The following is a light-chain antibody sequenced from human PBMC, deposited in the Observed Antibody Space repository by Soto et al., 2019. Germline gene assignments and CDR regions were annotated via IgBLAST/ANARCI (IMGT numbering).Light chain of an antibody. CDR3: QQYETFSGT. CDR1: QSISGW. V-gene: IGKV1-5*01. Sequence: DIQMTQSPSSLSASVGDRVTITCRASQSISGWLAWYQQKPGEAPKLLIYDASALPRGVPSRFSGSGSGTKFTLTIASLQPDDFATYYCQQYETFSGTFGPGTKVDIK. J-gene: IGKJ1*01. CDR2: DAS.